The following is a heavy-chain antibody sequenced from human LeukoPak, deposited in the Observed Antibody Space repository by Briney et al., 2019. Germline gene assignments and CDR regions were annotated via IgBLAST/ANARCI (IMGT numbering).Heavy chain of an antibody. Sequence: SETLSLTCTVSGGSINSGAYFWSWMRQHPGKGLEWIGYIYSSGGTYYNPSLKSRVTISVDTSKSHFSLKLSSVTAADTAVYYCARMRNDLLTGYDYYFDYWGQGTLVTVSS. CDR3: ARMRNDLLTGYDYYFDY. D-gene: IGHD3-9*01. V-gene: IGHV4-31*03. CDR1: GGSINSGAYF. J-gene: IGHJ4*02. CDR2: IYSSGGT.